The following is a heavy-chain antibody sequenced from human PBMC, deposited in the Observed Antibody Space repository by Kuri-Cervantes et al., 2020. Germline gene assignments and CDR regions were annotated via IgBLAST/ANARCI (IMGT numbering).Heavy chain of an antibody. V-gene: IGHV1-46*01. J-gene: IGHJ4*02. D-gene: IGHD3-10*01. CDR3: ARAAAGVRGVINY. CDR1: GYTFTGYY. CDR2: INPSGGST. Sequence: ASVKVSCKASGYTFTGYYMHWVRQAPGQGLEWMGIINPSGGSTSYAQKFQGRVTMTRNTSISTAYMELSSLRSEDTAVYYCARAAAGVRGVINYWGQGTLVTVSS.